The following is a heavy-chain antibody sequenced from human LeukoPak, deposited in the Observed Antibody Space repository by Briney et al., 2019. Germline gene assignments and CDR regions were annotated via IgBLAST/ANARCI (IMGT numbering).Heavy chain of an antibody. D-gene: IGHD4-23*01. CDR3: ARDMGAPDYGSYSVDY. V-gene: IGHV4-61*01. Sequence: LETLSLTCTVSGGSVSSGSYYWSWIRQPPGRGLEWIAYIHYSGSAAYNPSLKSRVTISRDTSTNQFSLKMTSVTAADTAVYFCARDMGAPDYGSYSVDYWGQGTLVTVSS. CDR1: GGSVSSGSYY. CDR2: IHYSGSA. J-gene: IGHJ4*02.